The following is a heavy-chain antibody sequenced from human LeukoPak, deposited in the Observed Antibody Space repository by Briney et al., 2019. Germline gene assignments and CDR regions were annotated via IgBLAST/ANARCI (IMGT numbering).Heavy chain of an antibody. CDR1: GFTFSYYA. Sequence: PGGSLRLSCAASGFTFSYYAMHWVRQAPGKGLEWVAIMSSDGNNKYYADSVKGRFTISRDNSNNTLYLQMNSLRPGDKAVYYCAKDSGLDYRYGLFDYWGQGTLVTVSS. D-gene: IGHD5-18*01. CDR3: AKDSGLDYRYGLFDY. V-gene: IGHV3-30-3*01. J-gene: IGHJ4*02. CDR2: MSSDGNNK.